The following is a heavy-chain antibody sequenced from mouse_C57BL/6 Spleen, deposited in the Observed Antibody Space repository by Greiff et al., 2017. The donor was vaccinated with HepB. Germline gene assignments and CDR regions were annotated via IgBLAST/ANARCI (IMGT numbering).Heavy chain of an antibody. CDR3: ARWDGNYPFAY. J-gene: IGHJ3*01. V-gene: IGHV1-69*01. D-gene: IGHD2-1*01. CDR1: GYTFTSYW. Sequence: QVQLQQPGAELVMPGASVKLSCKASGYTFTSYWMHWVKQRPGQGLEWIGEIDPSDSYTNYNQKFKGKSTLTVDKSSSTAYMQLSSLTSEDSAVYYCARWDGNYPFAYWGQGTPVTVSA. CDR2: IDPSDSYT.